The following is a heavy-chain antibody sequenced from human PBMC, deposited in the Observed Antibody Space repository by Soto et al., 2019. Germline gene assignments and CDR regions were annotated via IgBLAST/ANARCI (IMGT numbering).Heavy chain of an antibody. Sequence: EVQLLESGGDLVQPGGSLRLSCAASGFTFSSYAMNWVRQAPGEGLEWVSGISSSGGTTNYADSVKGRFTISRDNSKNTLYLPMYSLRAEYTAMYYCAKALYPGVAVAGTYGGHGPLVTVSS. CDR3: AKALYPGVAVAGTY. D-gene: IGHD6-19*01. CDR1: GFTFSSYA. V-gene: IGHV3-23*01. J-gene: IGHJ4*01. CDR2: ISSSGGTT.